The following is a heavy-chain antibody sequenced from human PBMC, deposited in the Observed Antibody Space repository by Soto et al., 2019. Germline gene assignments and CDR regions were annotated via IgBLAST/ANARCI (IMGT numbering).Heavy chain of an antibody. V-gene: IGHV5-10-1*01. J-gene: IGHJ6*02. D-gene: IGHD5-18*01. Sequence: GESLKISCKGSGYSFTSYWTSWVRQMPGKGLEWMGRIVPSDSYTNYSPSFQGHVTISADKSISTAYLQWSSLKASDTAMYYCARRGYSYGYHYYYGMDVWGQGTTVTVSS. CDR1: GYSFTSYW. CDR3: ARRGYSYGYHYYYGMDV. CDR2: IVPSDSYT.